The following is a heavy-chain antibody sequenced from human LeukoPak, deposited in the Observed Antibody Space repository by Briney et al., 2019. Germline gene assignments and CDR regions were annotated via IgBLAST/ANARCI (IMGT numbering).Heavy chain of an antibody. Sequence: GASVTVSCKVSGYTLTELSMHWVRQAPGKGLEGMGGFDPEDGETIYAQKFQGRVTMTEDTSTDTAYMELSSLRSEDTAVYYCALKSYDFWSGYYTWYFDYWGQGTLVTVSS. CDR1: GYTLTELS. CDR2: FDPEDGET. CDR3: ALKSYDFWSGYYTWYFDY. V-gene: IGHV1-24*01. D-gene: IGHD3-3*01. J-gene: IGHJ4*02.